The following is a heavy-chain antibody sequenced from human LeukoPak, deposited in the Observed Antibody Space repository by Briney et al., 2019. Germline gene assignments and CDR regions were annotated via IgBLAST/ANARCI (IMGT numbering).Heavy chain of an antibody. Sequence: ASVKVSCKASGYTLTSNYMHWVRQAPGQGLEWMGRIIPILGIANYAQKFQGRVMITADKSTSTAYMELSSLRSEDTAVYYCARVGRQRYSSSPGLDYWGQGTLVTVSS. V-gene: IGHV1-69*04. D-gene: IGHD6-13*01. J-gene: IGHJ4*02. CDR2: IIPILGIA. CDR1: GYTLTSNY. CDR3: ARVGRQRYSSSPGLDY.